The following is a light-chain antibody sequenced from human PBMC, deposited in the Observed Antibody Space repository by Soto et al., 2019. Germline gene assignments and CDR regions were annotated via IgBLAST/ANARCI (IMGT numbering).Light chain of an antibody. J-gene: IGKJ4*01. CDR1: QSVSSSY. CDR3: QQFGSSPALS. V-gene: IGKV3-20*01. CDR2: GAS. Sequence: ELVLTQSPGTLSLSPGERATLSCRASQSVSSSYLAWYQQKPGQAPRLLIYGASSRATGIPDRFSGSGSGTDFTLTISRLEPEDLAVYYCQQFGSSPALSFGGGTKVEIK.